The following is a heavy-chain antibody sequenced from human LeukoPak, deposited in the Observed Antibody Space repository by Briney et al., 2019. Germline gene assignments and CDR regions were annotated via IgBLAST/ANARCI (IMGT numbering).Heavy chain of an antibody. J-gene: IGHJ6*02. CDR2: ISGSGGST. D-gene: IGHD5-18*01. V-gene: IGHV3-23*01. Sequence: GGSLRLSCAASGFTFSSYAMSWVRQAPGKGLEWVSAISGSGGSTYYADSVKGRFTISRDNSKNTLCLQMNSLRAEDTAVYYCAKGVGYSCGYDYYYYGMDVWGQGTTVTVSS. CDR3: AKGVGYSCGYDYYYYGMDV. CDR1: GFTFSSYA.